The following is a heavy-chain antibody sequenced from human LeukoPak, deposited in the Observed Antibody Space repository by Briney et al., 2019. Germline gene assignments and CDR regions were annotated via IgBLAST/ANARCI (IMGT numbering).Heavy chain of an antibody. CDR1: GDSISSYY. V-gene: IGHV4-59*01. CDR3: ARDHCSANSCYEDYYNGLDV. D-gene: IGHD2-2*01. Sequence: SQTLSLTCTVSGDSISSYYWSWIRQPPGKGLEWIGYIYYSGSTNYNPSLKSRVTISVDTSKNQFSLKLSSVTAADTAVYYCARDHCSANSCYEDYYNGLDVWGQGTTVTVSS. CDR2: IYYSGST. J-gene: IGHJ6*02.